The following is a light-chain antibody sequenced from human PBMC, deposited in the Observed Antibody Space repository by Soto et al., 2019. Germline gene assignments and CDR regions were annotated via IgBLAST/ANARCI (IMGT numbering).Light chain of an antibody. CDR3: QQYNNSPPWT. Sequence: EIVMTQSPATLSVSPGERATLSCRASQSVSSNLAWYQQNPGQAPRLLIYGASTRATGIPARFSGSGSGTEFTHTIISLQSEDFAVYYCQQYNNSPPWTFGQGTKVEIK. CDR2: GAS. V-gene: IGKV3-15*01. J-gene: IGKJ1*01. CDR1: QSVSSN.